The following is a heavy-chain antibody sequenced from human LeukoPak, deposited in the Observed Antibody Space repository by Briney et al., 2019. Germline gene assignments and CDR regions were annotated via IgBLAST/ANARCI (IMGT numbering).Heavy chain of an antibody. V-gene: IGHV4-31*03. CDR2: IYYSGSS. J-gene: IGHJ5*02. D-gene: IGHD4-17*01. CDR1: GGSISSGGYY. Sequence: PSETLSLTCTVSGGSISSGGYYWGWIRQHPGKGLEWIGYIYYSGSSYYNPSLKSRPTISVDTSKNQFSLKLSSVTVADTAVYYCARETRDYVRFDPWGQGTLVTVSS. CDR3: ARETRDYVRFDP.